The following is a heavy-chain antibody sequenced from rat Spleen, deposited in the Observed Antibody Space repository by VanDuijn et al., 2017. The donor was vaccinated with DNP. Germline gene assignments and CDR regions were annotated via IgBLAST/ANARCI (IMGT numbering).Heavy chain of an antibody. Sequence: EVQLVESGGGLVQPGRSMKLSCAASGFNFNDYWMGWVRQAPGKGLEWIGQINKDSSTIDYNPSLKDKFTVSRDNAQNTLYLQMSKLGSEDTAIYYCASGLNYGAYSDYFNYWGQGTLVTVSS. J-gene: IGHJ3*01. D-gene: IGHD1-11*01. CDR3: ASGLNYGAYSDYFNY. CDR2: INKDSSTI. CDR1: GFNFNDYW. V-gene: IGHV4-2*01.